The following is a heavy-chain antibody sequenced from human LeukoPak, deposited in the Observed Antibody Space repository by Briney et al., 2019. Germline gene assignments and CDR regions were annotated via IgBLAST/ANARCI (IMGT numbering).Heavy chain of an antibody. CDR1: GYSSNRYH. J-gene: IGHJ5*02. V-gene: IGHV1-46*02. D-gene: IGHD3-10*01. CDR2: INPGGFST. Sequence: ASVTVSCKASGYSSNRYHMHWLRQARGQGLEWMGIINPGGFSTTYSQKFKGRVTMTRDTSTSTVYLELSSLRSDDTAVYFCARGDEVRALDLWGQGTLVTVSS. CDR3: ARGDEVRALDL.